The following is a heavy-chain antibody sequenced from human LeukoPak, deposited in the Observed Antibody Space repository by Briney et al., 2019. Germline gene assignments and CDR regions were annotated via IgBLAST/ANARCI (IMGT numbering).Heavy chain of an antibody. J-gene: IGHJ4*02. V-gene: IGHV4-39*01. CDR2: IYYSGST. D-gene: IGHD6-13*01. CDR1: GGSISSSSYY. CDR3: ARRGIAAAGTNDY. Sequence: SETLSLTCTVSGGSISSSSYYWGWIRQPPGKGLEWIGSIYYSGSTYYNPSLKSRVTISVDTSKNQFSLKLSSVTAADTAVYYCARRGIAAAGTNDYWGQGTLVTVSS.